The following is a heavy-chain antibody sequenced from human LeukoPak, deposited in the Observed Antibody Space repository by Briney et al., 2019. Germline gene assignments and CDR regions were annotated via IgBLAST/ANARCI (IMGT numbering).Heavy chain of an antibody. CDR1: GFTFSSYS. CDR3: ARLVPAAIPFDY. J-gene: IGHJ4*02. D-gene: IGHD2-2*01. V-gene: IGHV4-34*01. CDR2: INHSGST. Sequence: PGGSLRLSCAASGFTFSSYSMSWVRQPPGKGLEWIGEINHSGSTNYNPSLKSRVTISVDTSKNQFSLKLSSVTAADTAVYYCARLVPAAIPFDYWGQGTLVTVSS.